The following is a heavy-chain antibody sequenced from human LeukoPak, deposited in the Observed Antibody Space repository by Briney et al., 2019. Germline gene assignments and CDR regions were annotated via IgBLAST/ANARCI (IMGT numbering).Heavy chain of an antibody. Sequence: SETLSLTCAVYGGSSSGYYWSWIRQPPGKGLEWIGEINHSRSTNYNPSLKSRVTISVDTSKNQFSLKLSSVTAADTAVYYCARVGIAAAGSYARGWFDPWGQGTLVTVSS. CDR2: INHSRST. D-gene: IGHD6-13*01. CDR3: ARVGIAAAGSYARGWFDP. CDR1: GGSSSGYY. V-gene: IGHV4-34*01. J-gene: IGHJ5*02.